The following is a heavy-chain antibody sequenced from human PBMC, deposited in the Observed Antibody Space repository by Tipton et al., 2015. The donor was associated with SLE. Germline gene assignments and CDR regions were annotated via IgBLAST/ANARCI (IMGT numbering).Heavy chain of an antibody. CDR1: GGSISSSSYY. J-gene: IGHJ3*02. Sequence: LRLSCTVSGGSISSSSYYWGWIRQPPGKGLEWIGSIYYSGGTYYNPSLKSRVTISVDTSKNQFSLKLSSVTAADTAVYYCARRPVPYSSSWVDAFDIWGQGTMVTVSS. CDR2: IYYSGGT. V-gene: IGHV4-39*07. CDR3: ARRPVPYSSSWVDAFDI. D-gene: IGHD6-13*01.